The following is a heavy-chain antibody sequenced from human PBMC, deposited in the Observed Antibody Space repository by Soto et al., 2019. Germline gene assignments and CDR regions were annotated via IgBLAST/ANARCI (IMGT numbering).Heavy chain of an antibody. V-gene: IGHV4-61*01. CDR1: GGSVSSGSYY. Sequence: LSLTCTVSGGSVSSGSYYWSWIRQPPGKGLEWIGYIYYSGSTNYNPSLKSRVTISVDTSKNQFSLKLSSVTAADTAVYYCAREGLGADAFDIWGQGTMVTVSS. CDR3: AREGLGADAFDI. CDR2: IYYSGST. J-gene: IGHJ3*02. D-gene: IGHD5-12*01.